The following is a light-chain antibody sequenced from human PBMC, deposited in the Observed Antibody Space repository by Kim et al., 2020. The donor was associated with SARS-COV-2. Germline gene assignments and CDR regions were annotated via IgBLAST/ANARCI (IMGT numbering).Light chain of an antibody. CDR2: NNS. CDR1: TSNIGTHT. CDR3: AAWDNRLSAYV. J-gene: IGLJ1*01. V-gene: IGLV1-44*01. Sequence: GQRVTISCSGSTSNIGTHTVDWYQQLPGTAPKLLIYNNSQRPSGVPDRVSASKSGTSGSLAISGLQSEDEAEYYCAAWDNRLSAYVFGTGTKVTVL.